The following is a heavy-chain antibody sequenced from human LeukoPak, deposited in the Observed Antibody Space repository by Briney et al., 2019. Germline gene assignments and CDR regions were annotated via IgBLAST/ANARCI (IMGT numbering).Heavy chain of an antibody. CDR1: GYTFTSYA. CDR3: ARGPPTTVVTFFDY. V-gene: IGHV1-3*01. D-gene: IGHD4-23*01. CDR2: INAGNGNT. J-gene: IGHJ4*02. Sequence: ASVEVSCKASGYTFTSYAMHWVRQAPGQRLEWMGWINAGNGNTKYSQKFQGRVTITRDTSASTAYMELSSLRSEDTAVYYCARGPPTTVVTFFDYWGQGTLVTVSS.